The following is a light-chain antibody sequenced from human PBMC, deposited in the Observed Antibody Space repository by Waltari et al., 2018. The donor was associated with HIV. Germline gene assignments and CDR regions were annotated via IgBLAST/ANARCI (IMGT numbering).Light chain of an antibody. V-gene: IGKV1-5*03. CDR3: HYYATPFHT. J-gene: IGKJ1*01. CDR1: HDLNMW. Sequence: DIQMTQSPSIVSASVGDRVTLTCRASHDLNMWLALYQQKPGKAPKVLMYKASILVDGVPSRFSGSVAVTEFTLTITGLQPDDFATYYCHYYATPFHTFGQGTKV. CDR2: KAS.